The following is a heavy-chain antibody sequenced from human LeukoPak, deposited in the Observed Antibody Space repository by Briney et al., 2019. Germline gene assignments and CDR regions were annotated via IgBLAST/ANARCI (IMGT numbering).Heavy chain of an antibody. V-gene: IGHV3-48*03. D-gene: IGHD1-26*01. CDR2: ISSSGSTI. Sequence: GGSLRLSCAASGFTFSSYEMSWIRQAPGKGLEWVSYISSSGSTIYYADSVKGRFTISRDNAKNSLYLQMNSLRAEDTAVYYCARTVSGSYYGYYYYYMDVWGKGTTVTVSS. CDR1: GFTFSSYE. J-gene: IGHJ6*03. CDR3: ARTVSGSYYGYYYYYMDV.